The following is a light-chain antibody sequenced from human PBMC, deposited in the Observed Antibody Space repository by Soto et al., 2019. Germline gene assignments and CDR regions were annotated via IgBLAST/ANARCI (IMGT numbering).Light chain of an antibody. Sequence: EIGLTQSPGTLSLSTGERATLSCRASQSVSSSYLAWYQQKPGQAPRLLINGASSRATGIPDRFSGSGSGTDFTLTISRLEPEDFAVYYCQQYGTSPPSTFGQGTRLEIK. CDR1: QSVSSSY. CDR3: QQYGTSPPST. J-gene: IGKJ5*01. V-gene: IGKV3-20*01. CDR2: GAS.